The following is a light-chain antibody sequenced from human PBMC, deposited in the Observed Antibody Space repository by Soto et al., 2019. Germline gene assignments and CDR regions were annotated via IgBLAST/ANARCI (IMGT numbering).Light chain of an antibody. J-gene: IGKJ1*01. CDR1: QSVSSN. Sequence: EIVMTQSPATLSVSPGERATLSCRASQSVSSNLAWYQQKPGQAPRLLIYGASTRATGIPARFSGSGSGTEFTLTISSLQSEDFAVYYCQQYNNCHRGTFGQGTKVEIK. CDR3: QQYNNCHRGT. V-gene: IGKV3-15*01. CDR2: GAS.